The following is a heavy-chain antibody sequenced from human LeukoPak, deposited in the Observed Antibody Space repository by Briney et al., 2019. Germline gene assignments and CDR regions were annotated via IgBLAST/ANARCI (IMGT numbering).Heavy chain of an antibody. V-gene: IGHV3-21*01. CDR3: ARESLPIVVVSAAIGY. J-gene: IGHJ4*02. D-gene: IGHD2-2*01. Sequence: GGSLRLSCAASGFTFSSYSMNWVRQAPGKGLEWVSFISSSSSYIYYADSVKGRFTISRDNAKNSLYLQMNSLRAEDTAVYYCARESLPIVVVSAAIGYWGRGTLVTVSS. CDR1: GFTFSSYS. CDR2: ISSSSSYI.